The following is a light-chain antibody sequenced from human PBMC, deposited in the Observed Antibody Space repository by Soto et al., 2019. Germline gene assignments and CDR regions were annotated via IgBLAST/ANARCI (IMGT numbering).Light chain of an antibody. CDR3: QQYYSAPYT. V-gene: IGKV4-1*01. CDR2: WAS. J-gene: IGKJ2*01. CDR1: QSVFLRSNNKNY. Sequence: DIVMTQSPDSLAVSLGERATINCKSSQSVFLRSNNKNYLAWYQQKPGQPPKLLIYWASTRESGVPDRFSGSGSGTDFTLTISSLQAEDVAVYSCQQYYSAPYTFGQGTKLEI.